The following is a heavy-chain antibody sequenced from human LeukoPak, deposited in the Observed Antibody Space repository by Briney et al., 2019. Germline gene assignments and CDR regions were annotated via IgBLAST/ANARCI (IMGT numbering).Heavy chain of an antibody. Sequence: GGSLRLSCAASGFTSSTYGMHWVRQAPGKGLEWVAFIRYDGNNKYYADFVKGRFTISRDNSKNTLYLHMNSLRTEDTAVYYCAKIEGKYQLANVPDHWGQGTLVTVSS. J-gene: IGHJ4*02. CDR1: GFTSSTYG. CDR2: IRYDGNNK. V-gene: IGHV3-30*02. D-gene: IGHD2-2*01. CDR3: AKIEGKYQLANVPDH.